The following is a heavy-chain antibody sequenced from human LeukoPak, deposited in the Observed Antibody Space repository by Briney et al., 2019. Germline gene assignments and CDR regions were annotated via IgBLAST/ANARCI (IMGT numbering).Heavy chain of an antibody. CDR2: ISGSGVDT. D-gene: IGHD3-10*01. V-gene: IGHV3-23*01. J-gene: IGHJ4*02. CDR3: ASGTYRLGDY. Sequence: GGSLRLSCAASGFSFSTYAMSWVRQAPGKGLEWVSGISGSGVDTHYADSVKGRFRISRDNSKNTLYLQLNSLRAEDTAVYYCASGTYRLGDYWGLGTLVTVSS. CDR1: GFSFSTYA.